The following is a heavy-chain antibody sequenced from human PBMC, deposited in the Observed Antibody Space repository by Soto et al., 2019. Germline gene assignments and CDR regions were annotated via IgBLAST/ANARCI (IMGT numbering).Heavy chain of an antibody. Sequence: HGESLKISCMGSGYSFNSYWIGWVRQMPGKGLEWMGIIYPGDFDTRYSPSFQGHVTMSVDKSINTAYLQWSSLETSDTAMYYCARLLGYSYGHQEFFDYWGQGTPVTVSS. CDR1: GYSFNSYW. CDR2: IYPGDFDT. J-gene: IGHJ4*02. V-gene: IGHV5-51*01. D-gene: IGHD5-18*01. CDR3: ARLLGYSYGHQEFFDY.